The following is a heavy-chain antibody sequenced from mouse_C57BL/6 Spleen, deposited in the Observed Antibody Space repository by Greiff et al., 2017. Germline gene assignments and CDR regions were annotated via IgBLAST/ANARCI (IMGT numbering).Heavy chain of an antibody. CDR2: IYPRSGNT. CDR3: ARGYYGSSSYYYAMDY. CDR1: GYTFTSYG. Sequence: VQLQQSGAELARPGASVKLSCKASGYTFTSYGISWVKQRTGQGLEWIGEIYPRSGNTYYNEKFKGKATLTADKSSSPAYMELRSLTSEDSAVYFWARGYYGSSSYYYAMDYWGQGTSVTVSS. D-gene: IGHD1-1*01. J-gene: IGHJ4*01. V-gene: IGHV1-81*01.